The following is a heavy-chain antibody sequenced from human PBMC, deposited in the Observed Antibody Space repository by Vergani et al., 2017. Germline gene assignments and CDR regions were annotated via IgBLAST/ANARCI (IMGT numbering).Heavy chain of an antibody. CDR2: ISSSGSTI. CDR3: ASPIWFGDLGYYYYYGMDV. D-gene: IGHD3-10*01. J-gene: IGHJ6*02. CDR1: GFTFSSYE. Sequence: EVQLLESGGGLVQPGGSLRLSCAASGFTFSSYEMNWVRQAPGKGLEWVSYISSSGSTIYYADSVKGRFTISRDNAKNSLYLQMNSLRAEDTAVYYCASPIWFGDLGYYYYYGMDVWGQGTTVTVSS. V-gene: IGHV3-48*03.